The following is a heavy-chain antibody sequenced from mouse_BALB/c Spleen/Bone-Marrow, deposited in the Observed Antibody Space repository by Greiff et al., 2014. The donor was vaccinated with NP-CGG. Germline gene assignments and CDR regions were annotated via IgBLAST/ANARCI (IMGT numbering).Heavy chain of an antibody. CDR3: ARTQAYYGSYLDY. D-gene: IGHD2-10*01. CDR1: GFTFSSSG. CDR2: INSNGGST. V-gene: IGHV5-6-3*01. Sequence: DVKLLQSGAGFVQPGGSLKLSCAASGFTFSSSGMSWVRQTPDQRLELVATINSNGGSTYYPDSVKGRFTISRDNAKNTLYLQMISLKTEDTATYYYARTQAYYGSYLDYWGQGTTLTVSS. J-gene: IGHJ2*01.